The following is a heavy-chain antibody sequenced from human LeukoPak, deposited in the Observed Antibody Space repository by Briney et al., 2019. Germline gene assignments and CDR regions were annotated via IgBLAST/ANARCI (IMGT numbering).Heavy chain of an antibody. D-gene: IGHD6-13*01. J-gene: IGHJ4*02. CDR3: AIAAAGTHKFDY. CDR2: IYYSGST. Sequence: SETLSLTCTVSGGSISSYYWSWIRQPPGKGLEWIGYIYYSGSTNYNPSLKSRVTISVDTSKNQFSLKLSSVTAADTAVYYCAIAAAGTHKFDYWGQGTLVTVSS. CDR1: GGSISSYY. V-gene: IGHV4-59*01.